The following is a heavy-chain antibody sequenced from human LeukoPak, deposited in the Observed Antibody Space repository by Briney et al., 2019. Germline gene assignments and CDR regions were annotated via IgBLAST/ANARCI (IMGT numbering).Heavy chain of an antibody. D-gene: IGHD3-22*01. CDR2: ISAYNGRT. CDR3: ARDSDYYDSCGYLDY. Sequence: ASVKVSCKASGYTFTSYGFSWVRQAPGQGLEWMGWISAYNGRTNYAQKLRGSVTMTTDTSTSTAYLELRSLRSDDTAVYYCARDSDYYDSCGYLDYWGQRTLVTVSS. V-gene: IGHV1-18*01. CDR1: GYTFTSYG. J-gene: IGHJ4*02.